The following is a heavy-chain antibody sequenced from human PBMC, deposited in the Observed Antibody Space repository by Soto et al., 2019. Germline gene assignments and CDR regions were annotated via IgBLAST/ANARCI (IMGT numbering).Heavy chain of an antibody. Sequence: SETLSLTCTVSGGSISSGGYYWSWIRQHPGKGLEWIGYIYYSGSTYYNPSLKSRVTISVDTSKNQFSLKLSSVTAADTAVYYCAREGYYDSSGLVPLYYWGQGTLVNV. J-gene: IGHJ4*02. CDR1: GGSISSGGYY. CDR2: IYYSGST. V-gene: IGHV4-31*03. CDR3: AREGYYDSSGLVPLYY. D-gene: IGHD3-22*01.